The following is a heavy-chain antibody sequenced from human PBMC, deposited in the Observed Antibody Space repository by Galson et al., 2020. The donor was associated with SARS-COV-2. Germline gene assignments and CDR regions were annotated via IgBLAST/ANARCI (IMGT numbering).Heavy chain of an antibody. CDR2: VIPMSGTV. V-gene: IGHV1-69*13. Sequence: SVKVSCKPSRGTFNCYAISWVRQAPGQGLEWMGGVIPMSGTVNYAQKLQGRVTITADESTSTAYMDLSSLRSEDTAMYYCACSPPHCSGSRCYSKVGAFDDWGQGTMVTVSS. D-gene: IGHD2-15*01. CDR1: RGTFNCYA. CDR3: ACSPPHCSGSRCYSKVGAFDD. J-gene: IGHJ3*01.